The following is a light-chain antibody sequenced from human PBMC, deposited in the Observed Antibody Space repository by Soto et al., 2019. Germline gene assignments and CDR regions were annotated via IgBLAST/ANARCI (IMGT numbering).Light chain of an antibody. Sequence: QSALTQPASVSGSPGQSITISCTGTRSDVGGYNYVSWYQQHPGKAPKLMIYDVSNRPSGVSNRFSGSKSANTASLTISGLQAEDEADYYCSSYTGSSTYVVFVGGTQLTVL. V-gene: IGLV2-14*01. CDR3: SSYTGSSTYVV. CDR2: DVS. J-gene: IGLJ2*01. CDR1: RSDVGGYNY.